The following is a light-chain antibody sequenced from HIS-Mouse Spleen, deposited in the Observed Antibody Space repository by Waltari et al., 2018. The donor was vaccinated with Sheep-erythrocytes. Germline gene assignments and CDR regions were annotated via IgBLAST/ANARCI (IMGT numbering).Light chain of an antibody. Sequence: AIQLTQSPSSLSASVGDRVTITCRASQGISTALAWYQQKPGKAPKLLVYDASSLESGVPSRFSGSGSGTDFALTISSLQPEDFATYYCQQFNNYPRTFGQGTKVEIK. CDR2: DAS. CDR1: QGISTA. J-gene: IGKJ1*01. CDR3: QQFNNYPRT. V-gene: IGKV1D-13*01.